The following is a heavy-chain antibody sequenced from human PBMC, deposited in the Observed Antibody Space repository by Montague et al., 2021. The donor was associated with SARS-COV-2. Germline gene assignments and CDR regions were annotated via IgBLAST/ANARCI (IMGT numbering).Heavy chain of an antibody. Sequence: SETLSLTCAVYGGSFSGYYWSWIRQPPGKGLEWIGEINHSGSTNYNPSLKSRVTISVDTSKNQFSLKLSSVTAADTAGYYCARGGYSSSWYGRRNWFDPWGQGTLVTVSS. D-gene: IGHD6-13*01. V-gene: IGHV4-34*01. CDR2: INHSGST. CDR3: ARGGYSSSWYGRRNWFDP. J-gene: IGHJ5*02. CDR1: GGSFSGYY.